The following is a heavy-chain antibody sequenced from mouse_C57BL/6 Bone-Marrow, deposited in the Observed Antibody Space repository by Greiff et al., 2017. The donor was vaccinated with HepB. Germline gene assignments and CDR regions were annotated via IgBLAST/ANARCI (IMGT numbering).Heavy chain of an antibody. D-gene: IGHD1-2*01. Sequence: VQLKQSGPELVKPGASVKIPCKASGYTFTDYNMDWVKQSHGKSLEWIGDINPNNGGTTYNQKFKGKATLTVDKSSSTAYMELRSLTSEDTAVYYCARSRRTTAFDYWGQGTTLTVSS. J-gene: IGHJ2*01. CDR1: GYTFTDYN. CDR2: INPNNGGT. V-gene: IGHV1-18*01. CDR3: ARSRRTTAFDY.